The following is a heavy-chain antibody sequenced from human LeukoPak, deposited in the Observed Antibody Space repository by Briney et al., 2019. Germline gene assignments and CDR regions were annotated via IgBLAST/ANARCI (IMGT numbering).Heavy chain of an antibody. J-gene: IGHJ4*02. D-gene: IGHD2-15*01. Sequence: SETLSLTCAVYGGSFSGYYWSWIRQPPGKGLEWIGEINHSGSTNYNPSLKSRVTISVDTSKNQFSLKLSSVTAADTAVYYCARHHCSGGSCLLDYWGQGTLVTVSS. CDR3: ARHHCSGGSCLLDY. CDR2: INHSGST. CDR1: GGSFSGYY. V-gene: IGHV4-34*01.